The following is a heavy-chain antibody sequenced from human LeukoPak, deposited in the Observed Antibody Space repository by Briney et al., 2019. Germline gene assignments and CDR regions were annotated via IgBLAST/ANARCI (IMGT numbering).Heavy chain of an antibody. J-gene: IGHJ4*02. CDR3: ARGKVDRRSRGTGRVLFDY. D-gene: IGHD1-1*01. Sequence: PSETLSLTCAVYGGSFSCYYWSWIRPPPRKGLGWIGEINHSGSTNYNPSLKSRVTISVDTSKNQFSLKLSCVTADDTAVYYCARGKVDRRSRGTGRVLFDYWGQGILVTVSS. V-gene: IGHV4-34*01. CDR2: INHSGST. CDR1: GGSFSCYY.